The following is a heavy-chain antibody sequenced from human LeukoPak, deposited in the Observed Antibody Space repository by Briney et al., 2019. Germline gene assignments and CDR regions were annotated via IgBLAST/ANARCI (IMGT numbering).Heavy chain of an antibody. CDR1: GFTFSGYA. CDR3: ARVEPPPHLDY. CDR2: ISYDGSNK. J-gene: IGHJ4*02. D-gene: IGHD1-26*01. V-gene: IGHV3-30-3*01. Sequence: GGSLRLSCAASGFTFSGYAMHWVRQAPGKGLEWVAVISYDGSNKYYADSVKGRFTISRDNSKNTLYLQMNSLRAEDTAVYYCARVEPPPHLDYWGQGTLVTVSS.